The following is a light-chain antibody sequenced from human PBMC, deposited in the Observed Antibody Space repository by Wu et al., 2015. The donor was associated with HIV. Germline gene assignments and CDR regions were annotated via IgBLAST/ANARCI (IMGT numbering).Light chain of an antibody. Sequence: EIVLTQSPATLSLFPGERATLSCRASQSVSSSYLAWYQQKPGQAPRLLIYGASSRATGIPDRFSGSGSGTDFTLTISRLEPEDFAVYYCQQYGSSPLTFGQGTKVEIK. CDR3: QQYGSSPLT. J-gene: IGKJ1*01. V-gene: IGKV3-20*01. CDR1: QSVSSSY. CDR2: GAS.